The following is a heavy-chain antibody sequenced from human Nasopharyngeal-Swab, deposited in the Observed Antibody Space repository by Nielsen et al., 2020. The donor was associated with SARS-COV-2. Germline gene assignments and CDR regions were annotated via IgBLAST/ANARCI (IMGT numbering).Heavy chain of an antibody. CDR2: IEPSDSYT. Sequence: VRQMPGKGLAWMGRIEPSDSYTNYSPSFQGHVTISADKSISTAYLQWSSLKASDTAMYYSAREYTYGYYYYMDVWGKGTTVTVSS. D-gene: IGHD5-18*01. V-gene: IGHV5-10-1*01. J-gene: IGHJ6*03. CDR3: AREYTYGYYYYMDV.